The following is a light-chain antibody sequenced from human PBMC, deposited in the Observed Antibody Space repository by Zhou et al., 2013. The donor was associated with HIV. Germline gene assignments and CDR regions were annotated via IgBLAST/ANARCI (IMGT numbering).Light chain of an antibody. V-gene: IGLV2-14*03. CDR2: DVN. J-gene: IGLJ1*01. Sequence: QSALTQPASVSGSPGQSITISCTGTSSDIAAYNYVSWYQQHPGEAPKLMIYDVNKRPSGISNRFSGSKSDNTASLTISGLQADDEADYYCSSFTNPNTLLCVFGTGTKVTVL. CDR1: SSDIAAYNY. CDR3: SSFTNPNTLLCV.